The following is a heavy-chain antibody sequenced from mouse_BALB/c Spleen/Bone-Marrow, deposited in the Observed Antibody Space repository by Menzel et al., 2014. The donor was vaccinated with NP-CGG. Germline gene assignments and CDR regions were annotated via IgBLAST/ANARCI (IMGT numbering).Heavy chain of an antibody. CDR3: ARWDYYGYAMDY. CDR2: INPYNGGT. CDR1: GYSFTGYT. J-gene: IGHJ4*01. D-gene: IGHD1-1*01. V-gene: IGHV1-18*01. Sequence: EVKLVESGPELVKPGASMEISCKASGYSFTGYTMNWVKQSHGKNLEWIGLINPYNGGTSYNQKFKGKATLTVDKSSSTAYMELLSLTSEDSAVYYCARWDYYGYAMDYWGQGTSVTVSS.